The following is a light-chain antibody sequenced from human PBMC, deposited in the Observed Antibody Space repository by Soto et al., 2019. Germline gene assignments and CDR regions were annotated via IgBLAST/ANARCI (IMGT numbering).Light chain of an antibody. V-gene: IGKV1-5*01. CDR1: QSISTW. CDR2: DAS. J-gene: IGKJ1*01. CDR3: QQYSSYSET. Sequence: DIQMTQSPSTLSASVGDRVTITCRASQSISTWLAWYRQKPGKAPKLLIFDASGLQSGVPSRFSGSGSGTEFTLTISSLQPDDSATYYCQQYSSYSETFGQGTKVDIK.